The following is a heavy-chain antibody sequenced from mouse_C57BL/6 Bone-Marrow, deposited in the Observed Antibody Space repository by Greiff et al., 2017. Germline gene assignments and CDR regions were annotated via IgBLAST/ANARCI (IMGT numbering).Heavy chain of an antibody. Sequence: QVQLQQSGAELARPGASVKLSCKASGYTFTSYGISWVKQRTGQGLEWIGEIYPRSGNTYYTEKFKGTATLTADKSSSTAYLELRSLTSEDSAVYLCARREDDAMDYWGQGTSVTASS. CDR1: GYTFTSYG. CDR2: IYPRSGNT. CDR3: ARREDDAMDY. J-gene: IGHJ4*01. V-gene: IGHV1-81*01.